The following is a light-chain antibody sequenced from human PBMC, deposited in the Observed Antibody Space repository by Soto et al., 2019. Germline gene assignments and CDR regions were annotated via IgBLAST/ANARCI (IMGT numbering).Light chain of an antibody. CDR3: QHYRGLSS. J-gene: IGKJ3*01. CDR2: DAS. Sequence: DIQMTQSPSTLSASVGDRVTITCRASQNIGRYLAWYQKKPGEAPKLLIYDASTLQSGVPSRFSGSGSGTEFTLSIRGLQPDDFATYYCQHYRGLSSFGPGTTVDIK. V-gene: IGKV1-5*01. CDR1: QNIGRY.